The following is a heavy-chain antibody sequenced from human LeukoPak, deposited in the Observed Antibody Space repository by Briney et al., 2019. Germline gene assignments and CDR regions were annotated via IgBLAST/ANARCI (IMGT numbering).Heavy chain of an antibody. CDR2: ITGNGDTT. Sequence: PGGALRLSCAASGITFSTYPMYWVRQAPGKGLEWVSAITGNGDTTYYADSVKGRFTLSRDNSKDTLYLQMNSLRAEDTAVYYCARDGFGGSYSFWGQGNLVTVSS. CDR1: GITFSTYP. CDR3: ARDGFGGSYSF. V-gene: IGHV3-23*01. J-gene: IGHJ4*02. D-gene: IGHD1-26*01.